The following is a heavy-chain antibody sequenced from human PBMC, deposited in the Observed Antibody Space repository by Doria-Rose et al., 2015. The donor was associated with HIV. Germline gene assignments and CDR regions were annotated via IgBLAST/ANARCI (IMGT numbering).Heavy chain of an antibody. D-gene: IGHD2-21*01. J-gene: IGHJ4*02. CDR2: ITHSGIT. V-gene: IGHV4-34*01. Sequence: WIGEITHSGITNYNPSLKSRLTISVDTSKNQFSLKLNSVTAADMAIYYCARGRSAIPYFDYWGLGTLVTVSS. CDR3: ARGRSAIPYFDY.